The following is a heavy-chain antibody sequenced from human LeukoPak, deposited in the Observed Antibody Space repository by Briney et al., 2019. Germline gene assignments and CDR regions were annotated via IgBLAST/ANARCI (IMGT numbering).Heavy chain of an antibody. CDR3: ATTNDGGGYQWGDFFDF. Sequence: SVKVSCKASGGTSNSHAISWVRQAPGQGLEWMGRIIPNLGTTNRAQNFQDRVTLTADKSTNTAYMELTSLTSDDTAVYYCATTNDGGGYQWGDFFDFWGQGTLDTVSS. CDR1: GGTSNSHA. CDR2: IIPNLGTT. V-gene: IGHV1-69*04. D-gene: IGHD3-22*01. J-gene: IGHJ4*02.